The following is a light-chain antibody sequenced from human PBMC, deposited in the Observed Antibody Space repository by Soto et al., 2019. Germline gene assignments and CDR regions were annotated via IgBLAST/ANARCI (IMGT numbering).Light chain of an antibody. V-gene: IGLV2-8*01. Sequence: QSALTQPPSASGSPGQSVTISCTGTSSDVGGYNYVSWYQQHPGKAPKLMIYEVTKRPSGVPDRFSGSKYGNTSSLTVSGLQEEDEAYYFCCSSAGSLYVFGTGTKLTVL. CDR2: EVT. CDR1: SSDVGGYNY. CDR3: CSSAGSLYV. J-gene: IGLJ1*01.